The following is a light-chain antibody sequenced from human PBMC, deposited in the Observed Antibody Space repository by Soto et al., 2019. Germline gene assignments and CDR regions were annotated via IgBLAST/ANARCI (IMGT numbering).Light chain of an antibody. J-gene: IGKJ4*01. V-gene: IGKV3-20*01. Sequence: EFVFTKSPGTMALSPWEGATLSSRASQTVRNNYVAWYQQEPGQAPRLLIYDASSRATGIPDRFSGGGSGTDFTLTISRLEPGDFAVYYCQQFSSYPLTFGGGTKV. CDR1: QTVRNNY. CDR3: QQFSSYPLT. CDR2: DAS.